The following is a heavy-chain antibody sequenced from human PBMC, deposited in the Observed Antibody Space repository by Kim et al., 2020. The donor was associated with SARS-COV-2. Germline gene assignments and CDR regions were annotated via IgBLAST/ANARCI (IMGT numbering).Heavy chain of an antibody. D-gene: IGHD1-26*01. CDR2: ISYDGSNK. V-gene: IGHV3-30-3*01. CDR3: ARDGWELRGDAFDI. Sequence: GGSLRLSCAASGFTFSSYAMHWVRQAPGKGLEWVAVISYDGSNKYYADSVKGRFTISRDNSKNTLYLQMNSLRAEDTAVYYCARDGWELRGDAFDIWGQGTMVTVSS. J-gene: IGHJ3*02. CDR1: GFTFSSYA.